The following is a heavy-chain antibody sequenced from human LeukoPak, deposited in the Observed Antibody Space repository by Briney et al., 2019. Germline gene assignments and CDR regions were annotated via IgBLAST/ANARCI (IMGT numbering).Heavy chain of an antibody. D-gene: IGHD6-19*01. CDR2: IGAYNGNT. V-gene: IGHV1-18*01. CDR3: ARFVDSSGWYRLYYYGMDV. CDR1: GYTFTSYG. J-gene: IGHJ6*02. Sequence: GASVKVSCKASGYTFTSYGISWVRQAPGQGLEWMGWIGAYNGNTNYAQKLQGRVTMTTDTSTSTAYMELRSLRSDDTAVYYCARFVDSSGWYRLYYYGMDVWGQGTTVTVSS.